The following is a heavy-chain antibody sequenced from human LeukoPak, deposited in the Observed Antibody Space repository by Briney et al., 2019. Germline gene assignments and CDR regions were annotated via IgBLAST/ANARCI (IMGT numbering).Heavy chain of an antibody. J-gene: IGHJ4*02. CDR2: ISSNGGSS. CDR3: AKFWDFGDYAIDY. CDR1: GFTFSAYA. D-gene: IGHD4-17*01. V-gene: IGHV3-64D*09. Sequence: GGSLRLSCSASGFTFSAYAMYWVRQAPGKGLEYVSGISSNGGSSFYADSVKGRFTISRDNSKNTLYLQMSSLRAEDTAVYYCAKFWDFGDYAIDYWGQGTLVTVSS.